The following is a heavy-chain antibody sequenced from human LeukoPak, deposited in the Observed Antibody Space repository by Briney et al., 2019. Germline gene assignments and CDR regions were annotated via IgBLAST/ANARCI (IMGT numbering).Heavy chain of an antibody. CDR1: GYTLTELS. CDR3: ATSRGATAMVTDYFDY. CDR2: FDPEDGET. D-gene: IGHD5-18*01. J-gene: IGHJ4*02. V-gene: IGHV1-24*01. Sequence: ASVKVSCKVSGYTLTELSMHWVRQAPGKGLEWMGGFDPEDGETIYAQKFQGRVTMTEDTSTDTAYMELSSLRSEDTAVYYCATSRGATAMVTDYFDYWGQGTLVTVPS.